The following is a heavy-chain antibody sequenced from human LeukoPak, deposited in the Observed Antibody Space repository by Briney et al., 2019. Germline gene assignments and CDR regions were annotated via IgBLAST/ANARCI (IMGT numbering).Heavy chain of an antibody. J-gene: IGHJ4*02. CDR2: IYPGDSDT. D-gene: IGHD2-15*01. CDR3: ARPRLHGGGPSYYFDY. V-gene: IGHV5-51*01. CDR1: GYSFTSYW. Sequence: GESLKISCKGSGYSFTSYWIGWVRQMPGKGLEWMGIIYPGDSDTRYSPSFQGQVTISADKSISTAYLQWSSLKASDTAMYYSARPRLHGGGPSYYFDYWGQGTLVTVSS.